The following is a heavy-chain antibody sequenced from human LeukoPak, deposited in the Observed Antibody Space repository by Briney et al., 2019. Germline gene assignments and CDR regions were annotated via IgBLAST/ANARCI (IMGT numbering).Heavy chain of an antibody. CDR3: ARNLAAAGTHYFDY. D-gene: IGHD6-13*01. J-gene: IGHJ4*02. Sequence: SETLSLTCTVSGGSISSYYWGWIRQPPGKGLEWIGSIYYSGSTYYNPSLKSRVTISVDTSKNQFSLKLSSVTAADTAVYYCARNLAAAGTHYFDYWGQGTLVTASS. CDR1: GGSISSYY. CDR2: IYYSGST. V-gene: IGHV4-39*01.